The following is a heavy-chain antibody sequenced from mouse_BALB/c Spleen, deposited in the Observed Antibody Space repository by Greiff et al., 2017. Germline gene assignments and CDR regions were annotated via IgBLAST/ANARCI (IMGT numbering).Heavy chain of an antibody. J-gene: IGHJ1*01. CDR3: ARGGGYDRYFDV. V-gene: IGHV3-6*02. CDR1: GYSITSCYY. CDR2: ISYDGSN. Sequence: EVQLQESGPGLVKPSQSLSLTCSVTGYSITSCYYWNWIRQFPGNKLEWMGYISYDGSNNYNPSLKNRISITRDTSKNQFFLKLNSVTTEDTATYYCARGGGYDRYFDVWGAGTTVTVSS. D-gene: IGHD2-3*01.